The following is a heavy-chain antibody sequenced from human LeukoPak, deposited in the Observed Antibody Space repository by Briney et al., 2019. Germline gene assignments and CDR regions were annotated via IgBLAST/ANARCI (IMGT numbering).Heavy chain of an antibody. Sequence: GGSLRLSCAASGFTFSSYWMSWVRQAPGKGLEWVANIKQDGSEKYYVDSVKGRFTISRDNAKSSLYLQMNSLRAEDTAVYYCARVGGAYYGSGSYYSAYWGQGTLVTVSS. CDR2: IKQDGSEK. D-gene: IGHD3-10*01. J-gene: IGHJ4*02. CDR3: ARVGGAYYGSGSYYSAY. CDR1: GFTFSSYW. V-gene: IGHV3-7*01.